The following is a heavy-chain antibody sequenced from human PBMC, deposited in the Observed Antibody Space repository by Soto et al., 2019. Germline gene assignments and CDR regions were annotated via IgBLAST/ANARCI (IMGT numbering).Heavy chain of an antibody. D-gene: IGHD3-10*01. Sequence: ASETLSLTCTVSGGSISSGGYYWSWIRQHPGKGLEWIGYIYYSGSTYYNPSLKSRVTISVDTSKNQFSLKLSSVTAADTAVYYCARTDGSGSVDYWGQGTLVTVSS. J-gene: IGHJ4*02. CDR2: IYYSGST. CDR1: GGSISSGGYY. V-gene: IGHV4-31*03. CDR3: ARTDGSGSVDY.